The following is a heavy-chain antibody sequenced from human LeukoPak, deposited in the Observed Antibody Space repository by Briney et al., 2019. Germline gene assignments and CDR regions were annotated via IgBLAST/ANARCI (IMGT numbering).Heavy chain of an antibody. CDR2: IYYSGST. J-gene: IGHJ6*03. Sequence: SETLSLTCTVSGGSISSYYWSWIRQPPGKGLEWIGYIYYSGSTNYNPSLKSRVTISVDTSKNLLSLKLSSVTAADTAVYYCARVGVVPAAPAWYMDVWGKGTTVTVSS. CDR1: GGSISSYY. CDR3: ARVGVVPAAPAWYMDV. D-gene: IGHD2-2*01. V-gene: IGHV4-59*08.